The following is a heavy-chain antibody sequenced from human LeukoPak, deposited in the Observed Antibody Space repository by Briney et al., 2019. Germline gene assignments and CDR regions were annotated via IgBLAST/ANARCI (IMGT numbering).Heavy chain of an antibody. CDR3: ARDSLWVVVPAAIPYYYGMDV. D-gene: IGHD2-2*01. J-gene: IGHJ6*02. CDR2: ISSSSSYI. V-gene: IGHV3-21*01. Sequence: PGGSLRPSCAASGFTFSSYSMNWVRQAPGKGLEWVSSISSSSSYIYYADSVKGRFTISRDNAKNSLYLQMNSLRAEDTAVYYCARDSLWVVVPAAIPYYYGMDVWGQGTTVTVSS. CDR1: GFTFSSYS.